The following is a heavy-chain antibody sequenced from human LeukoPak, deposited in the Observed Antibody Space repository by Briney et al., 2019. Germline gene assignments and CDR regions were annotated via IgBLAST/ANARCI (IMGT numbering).Heavy chain of an antibody. J-gene: IGHJ4*02. CDR2: ISAYNGNT. CDR1: GYTFTDYF. Sequence: GASVKVSCKASGYTFTDYFMQWVRQVPGQGLEWMGWISAYNGNTNYAQKLQGRVTMTTDTSTSTAYMELRSLRSDDTAVYYCARDYYDSSGYFDYWGQGTLVTVSS. CDR3: ARDYYDSSGYFDY. V-gene: IGHV1-18*04. D-gene: IGHD3-22*01.